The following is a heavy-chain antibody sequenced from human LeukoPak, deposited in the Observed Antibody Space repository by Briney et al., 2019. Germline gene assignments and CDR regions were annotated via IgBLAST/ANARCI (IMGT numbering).Heavy chain of an antibody. D-gene: IGHD1-14*01. CDR2: IRASVSST. CDR1: GFTFSSYG. CDR3: AKDLNNNGRGFDY. Sequence: PGGPLRLSCTASGFTFSSYGLSWVRQAPGKGLEWLAAIRASVSSTYYADSVQGRFIISRDNSKNTLYLQMDRLRADDTALYYCAKDLNNNGRGFDYWGQGTLVTVSS. J-gene: IGHJ4*02. V-gene: IGHV3-23*01.